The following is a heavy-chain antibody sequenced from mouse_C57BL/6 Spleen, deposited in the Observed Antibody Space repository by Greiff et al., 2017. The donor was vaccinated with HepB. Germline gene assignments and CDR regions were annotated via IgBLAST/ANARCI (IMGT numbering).Heavy chain of an antibody. CDR2: ISSGSSTI. V-gene: IGHV5-17*01. CDR1: GFTFSDYG. J-gene: IGHJ1*03. Sequence: EVMLVESGGGLVKPGGSLKLSCAASGFTFSDYGMHWVRQAPEKGLEWVAYISSGSSTINYADTVKGGFLSSRDNAKNTLFLQMTSLRSEDTAMYYCARPYSTYWHFDVWGTGTTVTVSS. D-gene: IGHD2-5*01. CDR3: ARPYSTYWHFDV.